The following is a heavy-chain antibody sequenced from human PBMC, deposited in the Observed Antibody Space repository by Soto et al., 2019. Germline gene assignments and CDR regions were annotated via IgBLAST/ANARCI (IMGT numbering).Heavy chain of an antibody. D-gene: IGHD4-17*01. CDR3: ASRLTLATTTGDAFDL. J-gene: IGHJ3*01. V-gene: IGHV4-59*01. CDR1: SGSIINYY. CDR2: IYYSGRT. Sequence: QVQLQESGPGLVKPSETLSLTCTVSSGSIINYYLSWIRQPPGKGLEWIGFIYYSGRTDYNSFLKGRVTMSVDMSRQQLSLKLTSVPAADTAVYYCASRLTLATTTGDAFDLWGQGTMVTVSS.